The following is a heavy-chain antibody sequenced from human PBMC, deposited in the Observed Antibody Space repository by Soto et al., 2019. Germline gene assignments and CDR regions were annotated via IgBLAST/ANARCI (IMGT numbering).Heavy chain of an antibody. CDR3: ARVARYRGYSYGYVGYYFDY. CDR1: GFTFSDYY. J-gene: IGHJ4*02. CDR2: ISSSGSTI. V-gene: IGHV3-11*01. D-gene: IGHD5-18*01. Sequence: EGSLRLSCAASGFTFSDYYMSWIRQAPGKGLEWVSYISSSGSTIYYADSVKGRFTISRDNAKNSLYLQMNSLRAEDTAVYYCARVARYRGYSYGYVGYYFDYWGQGTLVTVSS.